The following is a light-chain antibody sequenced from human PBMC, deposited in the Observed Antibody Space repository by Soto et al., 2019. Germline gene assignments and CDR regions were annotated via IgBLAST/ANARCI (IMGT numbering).Light chain of an antibody. Sequence: EIQMTQSPSTVSASVSDRGTISCRASQSISSWLAWYQQKPGKVPKLLIYAASSLQSGVPSRFSGSGSGTDFTLTISSRQPADFATYYCQQSYSTPRTFGQGTKVDIK. V-gene: IGKV1-39*01. J-gene: IGKJ1*01. CDR2: AAS. CDR1: QSISSW. CDR3: QQSYSTPRT.